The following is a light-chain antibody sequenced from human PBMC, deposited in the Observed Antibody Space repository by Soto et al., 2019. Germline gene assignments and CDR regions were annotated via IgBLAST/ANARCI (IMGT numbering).Light chain of an antibody. CDR1: SSDVGAYNY. J-gene: IGLJ1*01. V-gene: IGLV2-14*01. CDR2: EVS. CDR3: SSYTSSSPYV. Sequence: QSALAQPASVSGSPGQSITISCTGTSSDVGAYNYVSWYQQHPGKAPKLMIYEVSNRPSGVSNRFSGSKSGNTASLTISGLQAEDEADYYCSSYTSSSPYVFGTGTKVTGL.